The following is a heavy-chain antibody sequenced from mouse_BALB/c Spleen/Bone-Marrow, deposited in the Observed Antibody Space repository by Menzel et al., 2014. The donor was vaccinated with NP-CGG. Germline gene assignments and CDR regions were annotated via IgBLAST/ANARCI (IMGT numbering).Heavy chain of an antibody. V-gene: IGHV1S41*01. D-gene: IGHD2-4*01. Sequence: DLVKPGASVKLSCKASGYTFTNFWINWIRQRPGQGLEWIGRIAPGTGTTYYNEMFKGKATLTVDTSSSTAYIQLRSLSSEDFAVYFCARYDYAMDYWGQGTSVTVSS. CDR2: IAPGTGTT. J-gene: IGHJ4*01. CDR1: GYTFTNFW. CDR3: ARYDYAMDY.